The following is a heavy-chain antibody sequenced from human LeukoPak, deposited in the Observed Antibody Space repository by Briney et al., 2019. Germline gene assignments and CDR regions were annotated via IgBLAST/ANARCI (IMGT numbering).Heavy chain of an antibody. CDR1: GFTFSSYS. Sequence: PGGSLRLSCAASGFTFSSYSMNWVSQAPGKGLEWVSSISSTSSYIYYADSMEGRFTISRDNAKNSLYLQMNSLRAEDTAVYYCASANYDILTGYERGFDYWGQGTLVTVSS. CDR2: ISSTSSYI. CDR3: ASANYDILTGYERGFDY. V-gene: IGHV3-21*01. J-gene: IGHJ4*02. D-gene: IGHD3-9*01.